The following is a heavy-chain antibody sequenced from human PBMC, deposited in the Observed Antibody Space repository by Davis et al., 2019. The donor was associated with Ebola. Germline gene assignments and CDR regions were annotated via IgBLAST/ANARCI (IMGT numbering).Heavy chain of an antibody. CDR1: VGTYSSYA. V-gene: IGHV1-69*13. J-gene: IGHJ6*04. CDR2: LILIFCTA. D-gene: IGHD3-3*01. CDR3: AKSGLSFGVVKYHYGMDV. Sequence: ASSVSVPRQASVGTYSSYASSWVRPPPGQRLEWMGGLILIFCTANYAQKFQGRVTITADESTSTAYMELSSLRSEDTAVYYYAKSGLSFGVVKYHYGMDVWGKGTTVTVSS.